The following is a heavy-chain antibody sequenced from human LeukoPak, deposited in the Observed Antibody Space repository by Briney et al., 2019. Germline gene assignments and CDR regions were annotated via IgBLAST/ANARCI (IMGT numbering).Heavy chain of an antibody. Sequence: PPASVKVSCKASGYTFTGYYMHWVRQAPGQGLEWMGRINPNSGGTNYAQKFQGRVTMTRDTSISTAYMELSRLRSDDTAVYYCARGSIVVVPAALEDFDYWGQGTLVTVPS. J-gene: IGHJ4*02. CDR1: GYTFTGYY. V-gene: IGHV1-2*06. D-gene: IGHD2-2*01. CDR2: INPNSGGT. CDR3: ARGSIVVVPAALEDFDY.